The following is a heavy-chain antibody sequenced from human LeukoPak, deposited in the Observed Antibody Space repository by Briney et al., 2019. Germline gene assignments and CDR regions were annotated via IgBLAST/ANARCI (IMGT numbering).Heavy chain of an antibody. CDR2: ISAYNGNT. CDR3: ARGGVTLLWFGESLPNRDYYYGMDV. D-gene: IGHD3-10*01. Sequence: ASVKVSCKASGYTFTSYGITWARQAPGQGLEWMGWISAYNGNTKYAQKVQGRVTMTTDTSTSTAYMELRSLRSDDTAVYYCARGGVTLLWFGESLPNRDYYYGMDVWGQGTTVTVSS. CDR1: GYTFTSYG. V-gene: IGHV1-18*01. J-gene: IGHJ6*02.